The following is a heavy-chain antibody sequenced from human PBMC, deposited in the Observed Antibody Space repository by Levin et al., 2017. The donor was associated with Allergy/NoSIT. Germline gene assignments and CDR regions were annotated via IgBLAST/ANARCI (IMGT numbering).Heavy chain of an antibody. Sequence: SQTLSLTCTVSGGSISSGDYYWSWIRQPPGKGLEWIGYIYYSGSTYYNPSLKSRVTISVDTSKNQFSLKLSSVTAADTAVYYCAREGGAMVRGSYAFDIWGQGTMVTVSS. CDR1: GGSISSGDYY. J-gene: IGHJ3*02. V-gene: IGHV4-30-4*01. CDR2: IYYSGST. D-gene: IGHD3-10*01. CDR3: AREGGAMVRGSYAFDI.